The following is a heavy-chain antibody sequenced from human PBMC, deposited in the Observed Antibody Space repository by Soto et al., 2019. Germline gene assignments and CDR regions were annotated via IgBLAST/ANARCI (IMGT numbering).Heavy chain of an antibody. CDR1: CGYISSGDYY. Sequence: SETQSLTCTVSCGYISSGDYYWSCIRQPPGKGLEWIGYIYYSGSTYYNPSLKSRVTISVDTSKNQFSLKLSSVTAADTAVYYCARVKGEVVVVAATHLYFDYWGQGTLVTVSS. CDR3: ARVKGEVVVVAATHLYFDY. D-gene: IGHD2-15*01. V-gene: IGHV4-30-4*01. J-gene: IGHJ4*02. CDR2: IYYSGST.